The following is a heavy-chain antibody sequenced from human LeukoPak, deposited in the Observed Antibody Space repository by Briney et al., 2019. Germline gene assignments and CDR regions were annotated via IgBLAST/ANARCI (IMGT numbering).Heavy chain of an antibody. CDR1: GFTFSSYG. CDR2: IWYDGSNK. J-gene: IGHJ3*02. D-gene: IGHD1-14*01. V-gene: IGHV3-33*01. CDR3: ARDLATAGAFDI. Sequence: GGSLTLSCAASGFTFSSYGVHWVRQAPGKGLEWVAFIWYDGSNKYYADSVKGRFTISRDNSNNTLYLLMISLGAEETAVDYCARDLATAGAFDIWGQGTMVTVSS.